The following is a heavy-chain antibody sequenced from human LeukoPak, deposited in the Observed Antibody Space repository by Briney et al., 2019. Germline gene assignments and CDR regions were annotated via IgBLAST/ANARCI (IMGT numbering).Heavy chain of an antibody. CDR2: ISSSSSYI. CDR1: GFTFSSYS. D-gene: IGHD6-13*01. V-gene: IGHV3-21*01. CDR3: ARDRGDGQQLFDY. Sequence: GGSLRLSCAASGFTFSSYSMNWVRQAPGKGLEWVSSISSSSSYIYYADSVKGRFTISRDNAKTSLYLQMNSLRAEDTAVYYCARDRGDGQQLFDYWGQGTLVTVSS. J-gene: IGHJ4*02.